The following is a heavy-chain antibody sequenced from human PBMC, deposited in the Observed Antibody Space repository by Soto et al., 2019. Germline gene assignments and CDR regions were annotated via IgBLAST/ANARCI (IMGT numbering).Heavy chain of an antibody. Sequence: QVHLVQSGAEVKKPGASVKVSCKGSGYTFTSYGITWVRQAPGQGLEWMGWISAHNGNTNYAQRLQGRVTVTRDTSTSTAYMELSSLRSAVTAVSYCARGRDGDYWGQGALVTVSS. J-gene: IGHJ4*02. CDR1: GYTFTSYG. D-gene: IGHD6-6*01. V-gene: IGHV1-18*01. CDR3: ARGRDGDY. CDR2: ISAHNGNT.